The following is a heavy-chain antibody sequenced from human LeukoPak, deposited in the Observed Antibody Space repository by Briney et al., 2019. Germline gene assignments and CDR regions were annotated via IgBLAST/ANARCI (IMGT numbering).Heavy chain of an antibody. V-gene: IGHV3-7*01. CDR1: GFTFSDYW. D-gene: IGHD5-12*01. CDR3: ARDRDSGYPFDY. J-gene: IGHJ4*02. Sequence: GGSLRLSCTASGFTFSDYWMTWVRQAPGKGPEWVANIKQDGSQRYYADSVKGRFTISRDNAKNSLYLQMNSLRAEDTAVYYCARDRDSGYPFDYWGQGTLVTVSS. CDR2: IKQDGSQR.